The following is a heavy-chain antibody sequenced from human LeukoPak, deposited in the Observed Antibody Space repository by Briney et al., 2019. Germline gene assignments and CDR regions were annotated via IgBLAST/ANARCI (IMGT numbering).Heavy chain of an antibody. CDR2: INPNIGGT. Sequence: ASVKLSCKASGSTVTDYYIHWVRQAPGQGLEWMGWINPNIGGTNYAQKFQGRVTMTRDTSISTAYMDLSRLTSAAAAVYYCARYDISYIWFVPWGQGTLVTVSS. J-gene: IGHJ5*02. CDR1: GSTVTDYY. D-gene: IGHD3/OR15-3a*01. CDR3: ARYDISYIWFVP. V-gene: IGHV1-2*02.